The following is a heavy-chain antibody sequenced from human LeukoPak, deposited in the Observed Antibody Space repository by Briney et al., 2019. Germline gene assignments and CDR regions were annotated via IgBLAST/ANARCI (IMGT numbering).Heavy chain of an antibody. CDR2: MRSRSNNYAT. D-gene: IGHD5-24*01. CDR1: GFTFSGFG. CDR3: ARGRWPNPPRVV. J-gene: IGHJ6*02. Sequence: GGSLRLSCAVSGFTFSGFGIHWVRQASGKGLEWVGRMRSRSNNYATAYAASVRGRFTISRDDSKNTAYLQMNSLLTEDTAVYYCARGRWPNPPRVVWAQGTTDTVPS. V-gene: IGHV3-73*01.